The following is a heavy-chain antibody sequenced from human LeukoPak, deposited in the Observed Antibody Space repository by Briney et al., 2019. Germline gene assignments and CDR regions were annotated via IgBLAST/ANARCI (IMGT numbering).Heavy chain of an antibody. CDR2: IKQDGSEK. CDR3: AREGKNWGHFDY. V-gene: IGHV3-7*01. Sequence: GGSLRLSCAASGFTFSHYNMTWFRQAPGKGLEGVANIKQDGSEKYYVDSVKGRFTISRDNAKNSLYLQMSSLRAEDTAVYYCAREGKNWGHFDYWGQGTLVTVSS. D-gene: IGHD7-27*01. CDR1: GFTFSHYN. J-gene: IGHJ4*02.